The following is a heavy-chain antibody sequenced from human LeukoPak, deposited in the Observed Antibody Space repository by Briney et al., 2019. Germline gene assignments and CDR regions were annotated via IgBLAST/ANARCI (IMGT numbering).Heavy chain of an antibody. V-gene: IGHV4-39*01. CDR2: IYYSGST. CDR1: GGSISSSSYY. D-gene: IGHD6-13*01. Sequence: SETLSLTCTVSGGSISSSSYYWGWLRQPPGKGLEWIGSIYYSGSTYYNPSLKSRVTISVDTSKNQFSLKLSSVTAADTAVYYCARWGGEEQQLVNDAFDIWGQGTMVTISS. J-gene: IGHJ3*02. CDR3: ARWGGEEQQLVNDAFDI.